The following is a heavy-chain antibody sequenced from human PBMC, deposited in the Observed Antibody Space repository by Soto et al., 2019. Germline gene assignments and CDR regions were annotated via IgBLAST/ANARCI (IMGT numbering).Heavy chain of an antibody. Sequence: EVQLVQSGGGLVQPGGSLRLSCAASGFTFRNYWMHWIRQAPGKGLLWVSRISHDERTTTYADAVKGRFTISRDNAKNTFFLQMNSLRAEDTAVYYCARGGASFAPPPDYWGQGTLVTVPS. CDR1: GFTFRNYW. CDR2: ISHDERTT. J-gene: IGHJ4*02. D-gene: IGHD3-16*01. V-gene: IGHV3-74*01. CDR3: ARGGASFAPPPDY.